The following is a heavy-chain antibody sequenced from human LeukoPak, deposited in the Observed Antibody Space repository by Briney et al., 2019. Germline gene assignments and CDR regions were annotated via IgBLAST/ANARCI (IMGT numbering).Heavy chain of an antibody. CDR3: VRDLLMTDQGF. D-gene: IGHD2-21*02. V-gene: IGHV3-30*01. Sequence: GGSLRLSCVASGFSFDGFAMYWVRQAPGKGLEWVALISYDATNKYYADSVRGRFTISRDNSKNTLFLQMNSLRPEDTAVYYCVRDLLMTDQGFWGQGTLVTVSS. J-gene: IGHJ4*02. CDR1: GFSFDGFA. CDR2: ISYDATNK.